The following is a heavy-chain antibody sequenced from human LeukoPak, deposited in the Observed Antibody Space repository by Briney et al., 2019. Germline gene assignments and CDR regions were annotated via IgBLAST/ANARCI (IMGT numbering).Heavy chain of an antibody. CDR2: ISGSGGST. CDR1: GFTFSSYA. CDR3: AKDGRGATMFYYGMDV. D-gene: IGHD1-26*01. J-gene: IGHJ6*02. Sequence: GGSLRRSCAASGFTFSSYAMSWVRQAPGKGLEWVSAISGSGGSTYYADSVKGRFTISRDNSKNTLYLQMNSLRAEDTAVYYCAKDGRGATMFYYGMDVWGQGTTVTVSS. V-gene: IGHV3-23*01.